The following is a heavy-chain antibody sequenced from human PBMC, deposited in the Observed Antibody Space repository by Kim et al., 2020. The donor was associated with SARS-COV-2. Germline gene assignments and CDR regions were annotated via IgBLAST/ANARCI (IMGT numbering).Heavy chain of an antibody. CDR3: VNWYGLLWFGELPSGYYYGMDV. J-gene: IGHJ6*02. V-gene: IGHV3-64D*06. Sequence: GGSLRLSCSASGFTFSSYAMHWVRQAPGKGLEYVSAISSNGGSTYYADSVKGRFAISRDNSKNTLYLQMSSLRAEDTAVYYCVNWYGLLWFGELPSGYYYGMDVWGQGTTVTVSS. CDR2: ISSNGGST. D-gene: IGHD3-10*01. CDR1: GFTFSSYA.